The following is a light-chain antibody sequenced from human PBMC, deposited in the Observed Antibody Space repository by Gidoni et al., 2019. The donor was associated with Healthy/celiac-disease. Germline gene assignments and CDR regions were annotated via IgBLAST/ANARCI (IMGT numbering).Light chain of an antibody. Sequence: DIQLTQSPSFLSASVGDRVTITCRASQGISSYLAWYQQKPGKAPKLLIYTASTLQSGFPSRFSGSGSGTEFTLTISSLQPEDFATYYCQHLNSYPLTFGAGTKVEIK. V-gene: IGKV1-9*01. J-gene: IGKJ4*01. CDR1: QGISSY. CDR3: QHLNSYPLT. CDR2: TAS.